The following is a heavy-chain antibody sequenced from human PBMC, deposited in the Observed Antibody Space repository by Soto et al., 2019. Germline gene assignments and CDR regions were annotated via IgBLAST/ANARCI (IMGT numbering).Heavy chain of an antibody. V-gene: IGHV4-59*11. CDR2: IYYNGNT. CDR3: ARVRTGYFDY. Sequence: SETLSLTCTLSGGAINDHYWSFIRQPPGKGLEWIGYIYYNGNTNYNPSLESRVTISVDRSRNQFSLRLTSLTAADTAVYYCARVRTGYFDYWGRGALVTVS. CDR1: GGAINDHY. D-gene: IGHD3-9*01. J-gene: IGHJ4*02.